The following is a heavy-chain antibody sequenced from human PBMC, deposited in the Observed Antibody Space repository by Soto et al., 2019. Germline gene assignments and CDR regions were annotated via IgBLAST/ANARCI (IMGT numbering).Heavy chain of an antibody. CDR2: IWYDGSLQ. D-gene: IGHD5-12*01. Sequence: QVQMVESGGGVVQPGRSLRLSCAASGFSFENYGMHWVRQAPGRGLEWVAIIWYDGSLQYYAAAVKGRFTISRDNSNNTLYLEMNSLRAEDTAVYYCANLWGDGYNLGQDYNGMDVWGQGTTVIVSS. CDR3: ANLWGDGYNLGQDYNGMDV. V-gene: IGHV3-33*06. J-gene: IGHJ6*02. CDR1: GFSFENYG.